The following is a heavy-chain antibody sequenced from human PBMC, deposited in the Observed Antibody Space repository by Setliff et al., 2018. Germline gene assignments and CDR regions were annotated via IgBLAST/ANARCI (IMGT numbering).Heavy chain of an antibody. Sequence: GGSLRLSCAASGFTFSGHWMHWVRQAPGKGLVWVSRIKTDGSYTNYADSVKGRFTISRDNSKNTLYLQMNSLRPEDTAVYYCARHYPGGNNLPFHSWGQGTPVTVSS. D-gene: IGHD1-1*01. CDR1: GFTFSGHW. J-gene: IGHJ4*02. V-gene: IGHV3-74*01. CDR3: ARHYPGGNNLPFHS. CDR2: IKTDGSYT.